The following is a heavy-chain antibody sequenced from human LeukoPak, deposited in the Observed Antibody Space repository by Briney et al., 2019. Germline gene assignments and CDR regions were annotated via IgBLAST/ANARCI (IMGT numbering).Heavy chain of an antibody. V-gene: IGHV1-46*01. D-gene: IGHD6-19*01. CDR2: INPIGGST. CDR1: GYTFTGYY. J-gene: IGHJ4*01. CDR3: ARDPSSGWKFDY. Sequence: ASVKVSCKASGYTFTGYYMHWVRQAPGQGLEWMGIINPIGGSTSYAQKFQARVTMTRDTSTSTVYMELSSLRSEDTAVYYCARDPSSGWKFDYWGHGTLVTVSS.